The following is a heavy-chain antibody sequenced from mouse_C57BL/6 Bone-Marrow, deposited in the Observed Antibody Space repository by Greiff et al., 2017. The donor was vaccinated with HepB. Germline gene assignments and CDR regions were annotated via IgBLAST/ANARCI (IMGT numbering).Heavy chain of an antibody. Sequence: QVQLQQPGAELVKPGASVKVSCKASGYTFTSYWMHWVKQRPGKGLEWIGRIHPSDSDTNYNQKFKGKATLTVDKSSSPAYMQLSSLTSEDSSVYYCAIGNNYWCFDVWGTGTTVTVSS. CDR2: IHPSDSDT. J-gene: IGHJ1*03. D-gene: IGHD5-2*01. V-gene: IGHV1-74*01. CDR3: AIGNNYWCFDV. CDR1: GYTFTSYW.